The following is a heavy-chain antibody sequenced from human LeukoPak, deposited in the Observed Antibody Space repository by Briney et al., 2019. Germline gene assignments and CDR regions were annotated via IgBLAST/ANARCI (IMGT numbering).Heavy chain of an antibody. CDR2: TIHSGST. Sequence: SETLSLTCAVYGGSFSGYYWSWIRQPPGKGLEWIGETIHSGSTNYNPSLKSRVTISVDTSKNQFSLKLSSVTAADTAVYYCARGLRYDILTGHYTFDFWGQGTLVTVSS. CDR1: GGSFSGYY. V-gene: IGHV4-34*01. D-gene: IGHD3-9*01. CDR3: ARGLRYDILTGHYTFDF. J-gene: IGHJ4*02.